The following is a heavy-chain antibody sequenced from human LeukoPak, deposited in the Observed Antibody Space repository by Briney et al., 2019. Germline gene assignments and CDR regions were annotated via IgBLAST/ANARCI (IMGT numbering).Heavy chain of an antibody. CDR2: ISSSSSYI. Sequence: PGGSLRLSCAASGFTFSSYSMNWVRQAPGKGLEWVSSISSSSSYIYYADSVKGRFTISRDNSRNTLYLQMNSLRAEDTAVYYCARENGFSFDYWGQGTLVTVSS. CDR3: ARENGFSFDY. J-gene: IGHJ4*02. V-gene: IGHV3-21*01. CDR1: GFTFSSYS. D-gene: IGHD1-1*01.